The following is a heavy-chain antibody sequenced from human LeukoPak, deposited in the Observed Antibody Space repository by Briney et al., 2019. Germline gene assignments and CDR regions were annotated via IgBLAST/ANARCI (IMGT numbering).Heavy chain of an antibody. D-gene: IGHD5-24*01. CDR1: GFTFSSYA. J-gene: IGHJ4*02. V-gene: IGHV3-30*04. CDR3: ASLTFEMAIDY. CDR2: ISYDGSNK. Sequence: GRSLRLSCAASGFTFSSYAMHWVRQAPGKGLEWVAVISYDGSNKYYADSVKGRFTISRDNSKNTLYLQMNSLRAEDTAVYYCASLTFEMAIDYWGQGTLVTVSS.